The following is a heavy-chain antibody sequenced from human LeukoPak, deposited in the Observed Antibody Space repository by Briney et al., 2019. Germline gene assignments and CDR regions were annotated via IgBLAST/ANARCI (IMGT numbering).Heavy chain of an antibody. CDR2: ISYDGSNK. CDR3: ARDGRRYCSSTSCYTPFDY. CDR1: GFTFSSYA. V-gene: IGHV3-30-3*01. J-gene: IGHJ4*02. D-gene: IGHD2-2*02. Sequence: GGSLRLSCAASGFTFSSYAMHWVCQAPGKGLEWVAVISYDGSNKYYADSVKGRFTISRDNSKNALYLQMNSLRAEDTAVYYCARDGRRYCSSTSCYTPFDYWGQGTLVTVSS.